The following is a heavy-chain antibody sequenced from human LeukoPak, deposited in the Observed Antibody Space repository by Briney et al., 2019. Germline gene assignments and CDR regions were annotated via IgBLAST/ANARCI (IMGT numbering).Heavy chain of an antibody. Sequence: ASVKVSCKASGYSFTSYYMHWVRQAPGQGLEWMGIINPSGGSTSYAQKFQGRVTMTRDMPTSTVYMELSSLRSDDTAVYYCARDIKRSRARWENLGLDPWGQGTLVTVSS. D-gene: IGHD3-16*01. V-gene: IGHV1-46*01. CDR2: INPSGGST. J-gene: IGHJ5*02. CDR3: ARDIKRSRARWENLGLDP. CDR1: GYSFTSYY.